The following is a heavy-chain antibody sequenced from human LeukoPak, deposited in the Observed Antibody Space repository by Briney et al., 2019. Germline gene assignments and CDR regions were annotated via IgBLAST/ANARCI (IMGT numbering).Heavy chain of an antibody. J-gene: IGHJ4*02. CDR3: AKDPEPYPRGYFDY. V-gene: IGHV3-23*01. CDR2: ISDSGGGA. Sequence: GSLRLSCAASGFTFSTYAMTWVRQAPGKGLEWVSAISDSGGGAYYADSVKGRFTISRDNSMNTLYLQMNSLRAEDTAIYYCAKDPEPYPRGYFDYWGQGILVTVSS. CDR1: GFTFSTYA. D-gene: IGHD1-14*01.